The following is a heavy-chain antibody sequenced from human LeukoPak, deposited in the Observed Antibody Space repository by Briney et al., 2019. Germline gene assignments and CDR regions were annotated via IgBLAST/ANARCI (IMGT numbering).Heavy chain of an antibody. J-gene: IGHJ4*02. CDR3: ATLDPAGDNNGFDY. CDR2: FDPEDGET. CDR1: GYSFIDFT. D-gene: IGHD2-8*01. V-gene: IGHV1-24*01. Sequence: ASVTVSCKVSGYSFIDFTMHWVRQAPGKGLEWMGGFDPEDGETIYAQQFQGRVTMTEDTSTDTAYMELSSLRSEDTAVYYCATLDPAGDNNGFDYWGQGTLVTVSS.